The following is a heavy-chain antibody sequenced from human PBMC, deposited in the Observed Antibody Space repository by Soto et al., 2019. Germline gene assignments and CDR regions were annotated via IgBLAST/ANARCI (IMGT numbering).Heavy chain of an antibody. CDR1: GFTFNSSA. J-gene: IGHJ4*02. CDR3: AKGRYRIGWYDPYFDY. Sequence: EVQLLEAGGGLVQPGGSLRLSCAASGFTFNSSAMSWVRQAPGKGLEWVSTTSGGAGSTYYADSVKGRFTISRDNSKNTLYRQMNSLRADDTAVYYCAKGRYRIGWYDPYFDYWGQGTLVTVSS. V-gene: IGHV3-23*01. D-gene: IGHD6-19*01. CDR2: TSGGAGST.